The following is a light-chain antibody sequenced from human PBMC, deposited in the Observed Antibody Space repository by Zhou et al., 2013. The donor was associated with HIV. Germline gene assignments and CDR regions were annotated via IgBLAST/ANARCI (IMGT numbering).Light chain of an antibody. CDR1: ETVGTY. Sequence: EIVLTQSPATLSLSPGERATLSCRASETVGTYLAWYQQKPGQPPRLLMYDASSRPTGIPARFSGSGSGTDFTLTISSLEREDFAVYYCQQRSDWPSFGQGTRLEIK. CDR3: QQRSDWPS. V-gene: IGKV3-11*01. CDR2: DAS. J-gene: IGKJ5*01.